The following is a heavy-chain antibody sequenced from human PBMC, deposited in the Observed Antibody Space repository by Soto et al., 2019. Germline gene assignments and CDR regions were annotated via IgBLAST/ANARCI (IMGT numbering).Heavy chain of an antibody. D-gene: IGHD5-12*01. V-gene: IGHV1-3*01. J-gene: IGHJ4*02. CDR1: GYTFTRFA. CDR3: AREGDQIDYDYGLDF. CDR2: INGGNDNT. Sequence: QVQLVQSGAEMKKPGASVKVSCKASGYTFTRFAIHWLRQAPGQSLEWMGWINGGNDNTRYSQKFQGRVTITMDTSANTVYMEVNVVRTEDTAVYYCAREGDQIDYDYGLDFWGQGTLVTVSS.